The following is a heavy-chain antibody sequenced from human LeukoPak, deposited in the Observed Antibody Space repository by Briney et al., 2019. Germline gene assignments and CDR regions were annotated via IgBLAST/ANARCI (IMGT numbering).Heavy chain of an antibody. CDR2: INPNSGGT. V-gene: IGHV1-2*02. Sequence: ASVKVSCKASGYTFSNYGITWVRQAPGQGLEWMGWINPNSGGTNYAQKFQGRVTMTRDTSISTAYMELSRLRSDDTAVYYCARDVAVAGTSHFDYWGQGTLVTVSS. D-gene: IGHD6-19*01. J-gene: IGHJ4*02. CDR1: GYTFSNYG. CDR3: ARDVAVAGTSHFDY.